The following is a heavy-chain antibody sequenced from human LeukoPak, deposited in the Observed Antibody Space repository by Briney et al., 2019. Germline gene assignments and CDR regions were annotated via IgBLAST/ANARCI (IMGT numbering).Heavy chain of an antibody. CDR2: VIPILDIA. CDR1: GGTFSSYA. D-gene: IGHD3-22*01. CDR3: AREYYYDSSGYRFDP. Sequence: ASVKVSCKASGGTFSSYAISWVRKAPGQGLEWMGRVIPILDIANYAQKFQGRVTITADKSTSTAYMELSSLRSEDTAVYYCAREYYYDSSGYRFDPWGQGTLVTVSS. J-gene: IGHJ5*02. V-gene: IGHV1-69*04.